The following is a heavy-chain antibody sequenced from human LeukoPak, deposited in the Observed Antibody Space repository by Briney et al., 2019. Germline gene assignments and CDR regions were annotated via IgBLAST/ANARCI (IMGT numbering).Heavy chain of an antibody. Sequence: SGGFLRLSCAASGFTFSSYAMSWVRQAPGKGLEWVSAISGSGGSTYYADSVKGRFTISRDNSKNTLYLQMNSLRAEDTAVYYCAKDLTAMTTAFDYWGQGTLVTVSS. CDR2: ISGSGGST. V-gene: IGHV3-23*01. CDR1: GFTFSSYA. CDR3: AKDLTAMTTAFDY. D-gene: IGHD5-18*01. J-gene: IGHJ4*02.